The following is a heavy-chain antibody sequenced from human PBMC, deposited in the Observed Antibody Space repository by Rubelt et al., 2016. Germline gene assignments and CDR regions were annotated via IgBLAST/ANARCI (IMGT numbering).Heavy chain of an antibody. D-gene: IGHD6-13*01. V-gene: IGHV4-34*01. CDR1: GGSFSGYY. CDR2: INHSGST. Sequence: QVQLQQWGAGLLKPSETLSLTCAVYGGSFSGYYWSWIRQPPGKGLEWIGEINHSGSTNYKPSLKRRATMTVETSKNQFSLKLSSWTAADTAVYYCARGRRGSSSWLGRDYYGMDVWGQGTTVTVSS. J-gene: IGHJ6*02. CDR3: ARGRRGSSSWLGRDYYGMDV.